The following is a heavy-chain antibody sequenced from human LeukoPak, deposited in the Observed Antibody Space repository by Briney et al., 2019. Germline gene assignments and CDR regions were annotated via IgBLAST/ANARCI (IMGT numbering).Heavy chain of an antibody. J-gene: IGHJ4*02. D-gene: IGHD3-10*01. CDR3: ARDPRSGNYLDY. V-gene: IGHV4-59*01. CDR2: IYYSGTT. Sequence: SETLSLTCTVSGGSITSYYWSWIRQPPGKGLEWIGYIYYSGTTSYNPSLKSRVTISVDTSKNQFSLKLTSVTAADTAVYYCARDPRSGNYLDYWGQGTLVTVSS. CDR1: GGSITSYY.